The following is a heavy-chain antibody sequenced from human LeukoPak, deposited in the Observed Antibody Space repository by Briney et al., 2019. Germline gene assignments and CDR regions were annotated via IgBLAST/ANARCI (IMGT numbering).Heavy chain of an antibody. V-gene: IGHV3-74*01. J-gene: IGHJ3*02. D-gene: IGHD3-10*01. CDR3: VRWGLGKGEAFDI. CDR1: GFTFNSYW. CDR2: INSDGSST. Sequence: GGSLRLSCAASGFTFNSYWMHWVRQAPGKGLVWVSRINSDGSSTSYADSVKGRFTISRDNAKNTLYLQMNSLRAEDTAVYYCVRWGLGKGEAFDIWGQGTMVTVSS.